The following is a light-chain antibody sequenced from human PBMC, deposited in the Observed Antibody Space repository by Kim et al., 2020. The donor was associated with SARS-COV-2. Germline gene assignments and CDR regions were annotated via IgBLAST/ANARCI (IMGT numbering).Light chain of an antibody. CDR1: QTVSKSY. Sequence: LSPGESATLSCRASQTVSKSYVAWHQQKPGQAPGLLIYGASTRAAGIPDRFTGSESGTDFTLTITSLAPEDFAVYFCLQYGDSPYSFGQGTKLEI. CDR3: LQYGDSPYS. V-gene: IGKV3-20*01. J-gene: IGKJ2*03. CDR2: GAS.